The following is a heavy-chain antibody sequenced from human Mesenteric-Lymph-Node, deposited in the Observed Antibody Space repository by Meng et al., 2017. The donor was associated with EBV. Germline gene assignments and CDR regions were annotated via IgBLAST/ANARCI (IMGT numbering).Heavy chain of an antibody. J-gene: IGHJ5*02. CDR2: TSRTDGSA. Sequence: QLGQSGAEVKTPGTPVKVSCKASGALTGYYIYWVRQAPGQGLEWMGMTSRTDGSATYAQKLQGRLTVTSDTSTTTAYMELSSLRSEDTAVYYFAREGGACGQGTLVTVSS. CDR3: AREGGA. CDR1: GALTGYY. V-gene: IGHV1-46*01.